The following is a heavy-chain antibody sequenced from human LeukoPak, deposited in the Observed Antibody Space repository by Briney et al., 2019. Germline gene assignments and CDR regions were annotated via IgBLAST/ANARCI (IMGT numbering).Heavy chain of an antibody. J-gene: IGHJ5*02. Sequence: PRGSLRLSPAPSRFPPSNYAMCSVRHTPRKRLEWVSLISGSGGGTYYADSVKGRFTISRDNSKNTLYLQMNSLRAEDTAVYYCAKKFSTGRLIHPWGQGTLVTVSS. CDR1: RFPPSNYA. D-gene: IGHD6-19*01. V-gene: IGHV3-23*01. CDR3: AKKFSTGRLIHP. CDR2: ISGSGGGT.